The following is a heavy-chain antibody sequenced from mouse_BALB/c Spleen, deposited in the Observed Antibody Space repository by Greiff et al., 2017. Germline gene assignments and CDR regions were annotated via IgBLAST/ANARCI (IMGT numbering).Heavy chain of an antibody. D-gene: IGHD2-3*01. J-gene: IGHJ4*01. CDR1: GFNIKDYY. Sequence: EVQLQQSGAELVRSGASVKLSCTASGFNIKDYYMHWVKQRPEQGLEWIGWIDPENGDTEYAPKFQGKATMTADTSSNTAYLQLSSLTSEDTAVYYCAIYDGYYGGAMDYWGQGTSVTVSS. V-gene: IGHV14-4*02. CDR2: IDPENGDT. CDR3: AIYDGYYGGAMDY.